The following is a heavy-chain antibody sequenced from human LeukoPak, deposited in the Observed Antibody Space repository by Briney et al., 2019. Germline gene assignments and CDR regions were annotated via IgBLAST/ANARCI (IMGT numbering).Heavy chain of an antibody. CDR1: GYTFTSYG. CDR3: ARDRGTGYSSGWSDY. Sequence: VSVKVSCKASGYTFTSYGISWVRQAPGQGLEWMGWISAYNGNTNYAQKLQGRVTMTTDTSTSTAYMELRSLRSDDTAVYYCARDRGTGYSSGWSDYWGQGTLVTVSS. D-gene: IGHD6-19*01. V-gene: IGHV1-18*04. CDR2: ISAYNGNT. J-gene: IGHJ4*02.